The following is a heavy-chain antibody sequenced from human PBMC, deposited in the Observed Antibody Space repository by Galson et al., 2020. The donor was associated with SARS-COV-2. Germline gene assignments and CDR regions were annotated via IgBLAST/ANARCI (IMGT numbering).Heavy chain of an antibody. J-gene: IGHJ4*02. Sequence: SFPPLVKPPSPLPLPFPLSSFSLPPSPFLFPFLLPPPFPSLSFLLPLFSPSSKFYSTSLKSRLTISEDTSESQVVLTMTSMDPVDTATYYCARIFRGDVNFGTFDSWGQGTLVTVSS. CDR1: SFSLPPSPFL. D-gene: IGHD6-13*01. V-gene: IGHV2-26*01. CDR3: ARIFRGDVNFGTFDS. CDR2: LFSPSSK.